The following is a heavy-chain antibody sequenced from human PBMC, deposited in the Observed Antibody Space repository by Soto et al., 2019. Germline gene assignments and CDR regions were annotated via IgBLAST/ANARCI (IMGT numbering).Heavy chain of an antibody. CDR2: IGGSGVTT. Sequence: EVQLLESGGGLVQPGGSLRLSCAASGFTFSNSPMNWVRQAPGKGLEWVSGIGGSGVTTYYADSVKGRFTISRDNSKNTLYLQMNSLRAEDTAIYHGAKQMSTGGSDYWGRGTLVTVSS. CDR3: AKQMSTGGSDY. D-gene: IGHD3-16*01. V-gene: IGHV3-23*01. J-gene: IGHJ4*02. CDR1: GFTFSNSP.